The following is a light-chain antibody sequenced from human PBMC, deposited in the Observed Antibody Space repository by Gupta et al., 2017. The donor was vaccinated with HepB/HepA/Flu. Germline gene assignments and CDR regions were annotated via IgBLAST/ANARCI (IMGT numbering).Light chain of an antibody. V-gene: IGKV3-20*01. CDR2: GAS. CDR3: QQYGSSLGFT. Sequence: EIVLTQSPGTLSLSPGERATLSCRASQSVSSSYLAWYQQKPGQAPRLLIYGASSRATGIPDGFSGSGSGTDFTLTISRLEPEDFAVYYCQQYGSSLGFTFGPGTKVDIK. J-gene: IGKJ3*01. CDR1: QSVSSSY.